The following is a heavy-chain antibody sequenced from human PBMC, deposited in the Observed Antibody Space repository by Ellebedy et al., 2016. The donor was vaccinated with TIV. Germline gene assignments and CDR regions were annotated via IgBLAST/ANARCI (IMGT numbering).Heavy chain of an antibody. CDR3: TTGIPNYYDSSGYPQHYYYYYGMDV. V-gene: IGHV3-15*01. CDR2: IKSKTDGGTT. Sequence: GESLKISXAASGFTFSNAWMSWVRQAPGKGLEWVGRIKSKTDGGTTDYAAPVKGRFTISRDDSKNTLYLQMNSLKTEDTAVYYCTTGIPNYYDSSGYPQHYYYYYGMDVWGQGTTVTVSS. CDR1: GFTFSNAW. J-gene: IGHJ6*02. D-gene: IGHD3-22*01.